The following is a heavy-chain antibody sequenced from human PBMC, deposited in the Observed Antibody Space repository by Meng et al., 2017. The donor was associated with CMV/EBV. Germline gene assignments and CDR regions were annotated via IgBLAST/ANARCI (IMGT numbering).Heavy chain of an antibody. D-gene: IGHD2-2*01. J-gene: IGHJ5*02. CDR1: GGSFSGYY. CDR3: ARGFEYQLLRSFWFDP. V-gene: IGHV4-34*01. CDR2: INHSGST. Sequence: SETLSLTCAVYGGSFSGYYWSWIRQPPGKGLEWIGEINHSGSTNYNPSLKSRVTISVDTSKNQFSLKLNSVTAADTAVYYCARGFEYQLLRSFWFDPWGQGTLVTVSS.